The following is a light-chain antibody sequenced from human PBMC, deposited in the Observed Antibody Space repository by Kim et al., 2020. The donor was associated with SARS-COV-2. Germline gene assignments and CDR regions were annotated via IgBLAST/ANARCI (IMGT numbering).Light chain of an antibody. J-gene: IGKJ2*01. CDR1: QSIGTW. CDR2: KAS. CDR3: QQYNGYFYT. V-gene: IGKV1-5*03. Sequence: DIQKTQSPSTLSASVGDRVTIACRASQSIGTWLAWYQQKPGRAPKLLIHKASILESGVPSRFSGSGSGTDFTLTISSLQPDDFATYYCQQYNGYFYTFGQGTKLEI.